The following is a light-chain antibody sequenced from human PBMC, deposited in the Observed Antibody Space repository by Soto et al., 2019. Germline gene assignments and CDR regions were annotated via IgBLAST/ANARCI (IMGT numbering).Light chain of an antibody. Sequence: DIQMTQSPSTLSASVGGRVTITCRASQTINTWLAWYQQKPGKAPKLLIYKASSLESGVPSRFSGSGSGTEFTLTISSLQPDDYATYYCQQYDSYLITFGQGTRLEIK. CDR2: KAS. J-gene: IGKJ5*01. CDR3: QQYDSYLIT. CDR1: QTINTW. V-gene: IGKV1-5*03.